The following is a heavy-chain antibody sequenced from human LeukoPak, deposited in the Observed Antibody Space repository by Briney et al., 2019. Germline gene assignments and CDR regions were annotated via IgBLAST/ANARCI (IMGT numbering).Heavy chain of an antibody. J-gene: IGHJ4*02. V-gene: IGHV4-34*01. CDR3: AVGDAGFDY. CDR1: GGSFSGYY. CDR2: INHSGST. Sequence: SETLSLTCAVYGGSFSGYYWSWIRQPPGKGLEWIGEINHSGSTNYNPSLKSRDTISVDTSKNQFSLKLSSVTAADTAVYYCAVGDAGFDYWGQGTLVTVSS.